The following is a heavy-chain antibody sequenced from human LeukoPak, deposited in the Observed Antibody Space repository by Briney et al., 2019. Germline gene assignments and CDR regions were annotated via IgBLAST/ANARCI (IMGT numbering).Heavy chain of an antibody. Sequence: ASVMVSCKASGYTFTSYDINWVRQATGQGLEWMGWMNPNSGNTGYAQKFRGRVTITRNTSISTAYMELSSLRSEDTAVYYCARGRSKDAFDIWGQGTMVTVSS. CDR2: MNPNSGNT. CDR3: ARGRSKDAFDI. V-gene: IGHV1-8*03. CDR1: GYTFTSYD. D-gene: IGHD1-14*01. J-gene: IGHJ3*02.